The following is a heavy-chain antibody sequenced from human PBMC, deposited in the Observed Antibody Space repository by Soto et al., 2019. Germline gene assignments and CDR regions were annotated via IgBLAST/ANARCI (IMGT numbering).Heavy chain of an antibody. Sequence: QVQLVQSGAEVKKPGSSVKVSCKASGGTFSSYAISWVRQAPGQGLEWMGGIIPIFGTANYAQKFQGRVTITADDSTSTAYMELSSLQPEETAVYYCARAGPPKTTGKGSGYYGMDVSGQGTTVTVS. V-gene: IGHV1-69*01. CDR3: ARAGPPKTTGKGSGYYGMDV. J-gene: IGHJ6*02. CDR2: IIPIFGTA. CDR1: GGTFSSYA. D-gene: IGHD4-4*01.